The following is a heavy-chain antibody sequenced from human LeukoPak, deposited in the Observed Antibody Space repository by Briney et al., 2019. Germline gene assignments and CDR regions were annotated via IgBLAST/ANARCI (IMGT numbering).Heavy chain of an antibody. V-gene: IGHV4-34*01. J-gene: IGHJ5*02. CDR1: GGSFSGYY. Sequence: PSETLSLTCAVYGGSFSGYYWSWIRQPPGKGLEWIGEINHSGSTNYNPSLKSRVTISVDTSKKQFPLKLTSVTAADTAVYCCARVHSGNWFDPWGQGTLVTVFS. D-gene: IGHD1-26*01. CDR3: ARVHSGNWFDP. CDR2: INHSGST.